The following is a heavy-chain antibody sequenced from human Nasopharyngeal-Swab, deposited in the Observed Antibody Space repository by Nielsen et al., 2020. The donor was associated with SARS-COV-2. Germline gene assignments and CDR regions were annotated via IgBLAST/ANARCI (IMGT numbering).Heavy chain of an antibody. CDR3: ARLNYDFGGLYGVDV. D-gene: IGHD3-3*01. CDR2: IYHSGST. CDR1: GGSISSGGYS. V-gene: IGHV4-30-2*03. J-gene: IGHJ6*02. Sequence: SETLSLTCAVSGGSISSGGYSWSWIRQPPGKGLEWIGYIYHSGSTYYNPSLRSRVTTSVDTSKNQFSLELRSVTAADTGVYFCARLNYDFGGLYGVDVWGQGTTVTVSS.